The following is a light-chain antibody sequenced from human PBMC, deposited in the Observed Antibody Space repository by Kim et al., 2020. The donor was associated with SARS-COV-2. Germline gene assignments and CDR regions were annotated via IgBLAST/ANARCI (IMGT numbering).Light chain of an antibody. CDR3: CSYAGSSTFVV. V-gene: IGLV2-23*02. J-gene: IGLJ2*01. CDR2: EVS. Sequence: ITISCTGPGSSVGTYNLVSLSRQPPGKAPKLIIFEVSTRPSGVSDRFSGSKSGDTASLTISGLQAEDEGDYYCCSYAGSSTFVVFGGGTQLTVL. CDR1: GSSVGTYNL.